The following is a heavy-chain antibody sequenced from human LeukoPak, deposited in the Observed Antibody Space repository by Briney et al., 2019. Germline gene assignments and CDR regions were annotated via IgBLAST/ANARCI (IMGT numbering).Heavy chain of an antibody. D-gene: IGHD6-25*01. CDR3: ASLAGIVADNWFDP. Sequence: PSETLSLTCTVSGGSISSSSYYWGWIRQPPGKGLEWIGSIYYSGSTYYNPSLKSRVTISVDTSKNQFSLKLSPVTAADTAVYYCASLAGIVADNWFDPWGQGTLVTVSS. CDR1: GGSISSSSYY. J-gene: IGHJ5*02. V-gene: IGHV4-39*07. CDR2: IYYSGST.